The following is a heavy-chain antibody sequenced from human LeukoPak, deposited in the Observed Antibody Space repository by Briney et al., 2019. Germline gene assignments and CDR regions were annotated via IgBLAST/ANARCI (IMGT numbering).Heavy chain of an antibody. CDR2: INHSGST. CDR3: ARLGYCSGGSCYSYYYYMDV. Sequence: GSLRLSCAASGFTFSSYWMSWVRQAPGKGLEWIGEINHSGSTNYNPSLKSRVTISVDTSKNQFSLKLSSVTAADTAVYYCARLGYCSGGSCYSYYYYMDVWGKGTTVTVSS. V-gene: IGHV4-34*01. J-gene: IGHJ6*03. D-gene: IGHD2-15*01. CDR1: GFTFSSYW.